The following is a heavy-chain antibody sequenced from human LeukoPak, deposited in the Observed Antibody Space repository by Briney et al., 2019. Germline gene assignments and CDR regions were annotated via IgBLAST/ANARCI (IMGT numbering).Heavy chain of an antibody. CDR1: GGSFSGYY. V-gene: IGHV4-34*01. CDR2: INHSGST. J-gene: IGHJ6*03. CDR3: ARVRSYYYYYYMDV. Sequence: SETLSLTCAVYGGSFSGYYWSWIRQPPGKGLEWIGEINHSGSTNYNPSLQRRVTISVDTSKNQFSLKRSTVTAADTAVYYCARVRSYYYYYYMDVWGKGTTVTVSS.